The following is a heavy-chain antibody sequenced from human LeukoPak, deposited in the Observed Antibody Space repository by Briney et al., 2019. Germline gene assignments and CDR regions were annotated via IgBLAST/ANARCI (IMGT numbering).Heavy chain of an antibody. Sequence: PGGSLRLSCAASGFTFSSYTKNWVRQAPGKGLEWVSSLSGSSSYIYYADSVKGRFTISRDNAKNSLYLQMNRLRAEDTAMYYCARNRNGDYDTSGYYLPGAFDIWGQGTMVTVSS. CDR2: LSGSSSYI. J-gene: IGHJ3*02. V-gene: IGHV3-21*01. CDR1: GFTFSSYT. CDR3: ARNRNGDYDTSGYYLPGAFDI. D-gene: IGHD3-22*01.